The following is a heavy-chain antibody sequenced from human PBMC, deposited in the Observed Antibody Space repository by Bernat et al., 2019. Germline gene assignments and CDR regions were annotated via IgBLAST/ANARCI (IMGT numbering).Heavy chain of an antibody. Sequence: QVQLVESGGGLVKPGGSLRLSCAASGFTFSDYYMSWIRQAPGKGLEWVSYISSSSSYTNYADSVKGRFTISRDNAKNSLYPQMNSLRAEDTAVYYCARDDGGYCSSTSCYPRNWFDPWGQGTLVTVSS. J-gene: IGHJ5*02. CDR2: ISSSSSYT. V-gene: IGHV3-11*05. D-gene: IGHD2-2*01. CDR1: GFTFSDYY. CDR3: ARDDGGYCSSTSCYPRNWFDP.